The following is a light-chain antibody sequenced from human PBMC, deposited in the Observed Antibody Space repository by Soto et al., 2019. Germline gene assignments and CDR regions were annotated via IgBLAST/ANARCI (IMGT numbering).Light chain of an antibody. CDR1: SSDVGSYNL. CDR2: EVS. J-gene: IGLJ2*01. Sequence: GSPGQSITISCTGTSSDVGSYNLVSWYQQHPGKAPKLMIYEVSKRPSGVSNRFSGSKSGNTASLTISGLQAEDEADYYCCSYAGSSTFVVFGGGTQLT. CDR3: CSYAGSSTFVV. V-gene: IGLV2-23*02.